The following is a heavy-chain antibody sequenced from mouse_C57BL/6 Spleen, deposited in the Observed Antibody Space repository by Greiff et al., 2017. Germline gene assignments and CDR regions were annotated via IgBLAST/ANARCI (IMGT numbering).Heavy chain of an antibody. CDR3: ARSGLDYANWFDY. V-gene: IGHV1-78*01. J-gene: IGHJ2*01. Sequence: VKLMESDAELVKPGASVKISCKVSGYTFTDHTIHWMKQRPEQGLEWIGYIYPRDGSTKYNEKFKGKATLTADKSSSTAYMQLNSLTSEDSAVYFCARSGLDYANWFDYWGQGTTLTVSS. D-gene: IGHD6-5*01. CDR1: GYTFTDHT. CDR2: IYPRDGST.